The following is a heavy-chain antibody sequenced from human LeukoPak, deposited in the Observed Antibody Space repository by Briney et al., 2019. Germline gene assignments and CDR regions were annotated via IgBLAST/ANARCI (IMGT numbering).Heavy chain of an antibody. J-gene: IGHJ4*02. Sequence: GGSLRLSCAASGFTFSTSGMHSVRQAPGKGLEWVAVIWYDGSNKHYAESVKGRFSISRDNSKSTLYLQMNSLRAEDTAVYYYARARGVSTGYRPIDYWGQGTLVTVSS. CDR1: GFTFSTSG. V-gene: IGHV3-33*01. D-gene: IGHD3-22*01. CDR2: IWYDGSNK. CDR3: ARARGVSTGYRPIDY.